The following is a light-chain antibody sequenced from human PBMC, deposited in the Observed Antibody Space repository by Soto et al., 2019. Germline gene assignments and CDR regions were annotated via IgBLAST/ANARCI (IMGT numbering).Light chain of an antibody. CDR3: QPYNNWPLT. J-gene: IGKJ4*01. CDR2: GAS. Sequence: EILLTQSPGALSLSPGERATLSCRASQSVSSSYLAWYQQKPGQAPRLLIYGASSRATGVPTRFSGSRSGAEFTLTINSLQSEDFAVYYCQPYNNWPLTFGGGTKVDIK. V-gene: IGKV3-15*01. CDR1: QSVSSSY.